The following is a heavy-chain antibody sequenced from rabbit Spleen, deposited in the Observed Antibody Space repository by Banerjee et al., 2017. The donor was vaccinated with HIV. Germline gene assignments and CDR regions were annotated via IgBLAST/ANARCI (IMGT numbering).Heavy chain of an antibody. J-gene: IGHJ3*01. CDR3: ARETKWSIYAFDL. V-gene: IGHV1S45*01. CDR2: INAITGKA. Sequence: QEQLVESGGGLVQPGGSLKLSCTASGFSFSNKAVMCWVRQAPGKGLEWIACINAITGKAVYASWAKGRFSFSKTSPTTVTLQMTSLTAADTATFFCARETKWSIYAFDLWGQGTLVTVS. CDR1: GFSFSNKAV. D-gene: IGHD6-1*01.